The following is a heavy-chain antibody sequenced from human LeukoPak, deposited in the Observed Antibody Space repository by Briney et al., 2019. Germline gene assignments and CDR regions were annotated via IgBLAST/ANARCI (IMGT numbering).Heavy chain of an antibody. J-gene: IGHJ4*02. CDR2: ISAYNGNT. Sequence: ASVKVSCKASGYTFTSYGISWVRQAPGQGLEWMGWISAYNGNTNYAQKFQGRVTITADKSTSTAYMELSSLRSEDTAVYHCAREDGSSWSYWGQGTLVTVSS. CDR1: GYTFTSYG. CDR3: AREDGSSWSY. D-gene: IGHD6-13*01. V-gene: IGHV1-18*01.